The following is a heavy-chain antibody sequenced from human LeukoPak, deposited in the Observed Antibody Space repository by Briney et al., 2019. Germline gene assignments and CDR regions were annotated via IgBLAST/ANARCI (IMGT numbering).Heavy chain of an antibody. V-gene: IGHV3-7*01. CDR2: INQDGSEK. CDR3: ARALYRQHIVVVNAKNYWYFDP. CDR1: GFTLITYW. Sequence: GGSLRLSCAASGFTLITYWMTWVRQAPGKGLEWVANINQDGSEKYYVGSVKGRFTISRDNARNSLYLQMTSLRAEDTAVYYCARALYRQHIVVVNAKNYWYFDPWGRGPLVPVPP. D-gene: IGHD2-21*01. J-gene: IGHJ2*01.